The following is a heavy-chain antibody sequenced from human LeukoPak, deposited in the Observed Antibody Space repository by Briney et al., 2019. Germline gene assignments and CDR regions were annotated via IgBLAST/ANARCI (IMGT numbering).Heavy chain of an antibody. V-gene: IGHV3-9*01. CDR3: AKDILPRLHSTLGGFDY. J-gene: IGHJ4*02. Sequence: PGGSLRLSCAASGFTFDDYAMHWVRQAPGKGLEWVSGISWNSGSKGYADSVKGRFTISRDNAKNPLYLQMNSLRAEDTALYYCAKDILPRLHSTLGGFDYWGQGTLVTVSS. CDR2: ISWNSGSK. CDR1: GFTFDDYA. D-gene: IGHD5-24*01.